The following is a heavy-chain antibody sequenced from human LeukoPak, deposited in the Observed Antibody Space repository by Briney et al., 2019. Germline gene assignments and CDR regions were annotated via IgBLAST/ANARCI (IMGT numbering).Heavy chain of an antibody. J-gene: IGHJ4*02. D-gene: IGHD3-22*01. CDR3: ARGYDSSGYYVFDY. CDR2: INSDGSST. CDR1: GFTFSSYW. V-gene: IGHV3-74*01. Sequence: GGSLRLSCAASGFTFSSYWMHWVRQAPGKGLVWVSRINSDGSSTSYADSVKGRFTISRDNAKNTLYLQMNSLRAEDTAVYYCARGYDSSGYYVFDYWGQGTLVTVSS.